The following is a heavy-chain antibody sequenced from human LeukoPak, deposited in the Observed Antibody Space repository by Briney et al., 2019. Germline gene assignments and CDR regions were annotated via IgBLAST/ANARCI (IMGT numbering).Heavy chain of an antibody. V-gene: IGHV1-18*01. Sequence: ASVKVSCKAFGYTFTSYGFSWVRQAPGQGLEWMGWFSDYNGNTNYAQKLQGRVTMTTDTSTSTAYMELRSLRSDDTAVYYCARDLYRDSLPVSWFDPWGQGTLVTVSS. J-gene: IGHJ5*02. CDR1: GYTFTSYG. CDR2: FSDYNGNT. D-gene: IGHD4-11*01. CDR3: ARDLYRDSLPVSWFDP.